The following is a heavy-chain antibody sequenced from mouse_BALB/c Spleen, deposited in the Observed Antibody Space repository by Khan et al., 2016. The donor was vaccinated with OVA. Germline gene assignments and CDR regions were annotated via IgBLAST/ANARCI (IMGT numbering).Heavy chain of an antibody. V-gene: IGHV5-17*02. CDR3: ARTCYYYFDY. CDR1: GFTFSGFG. Sequence: EVQLVESGGGLVQPGGSRKLSCAASGFTFSGFGMHWVRQAPEKGLEWVAYISSGSSTIYYADTVKGRFTISRANPKNTLFLQMASLRSEDTAMYYCARTCYYYFDYWGQGTTLPVSS. J-gene: IGHJ2*01. CDR2: ISSGSSTI. D-gene: IGHD2-12*01.